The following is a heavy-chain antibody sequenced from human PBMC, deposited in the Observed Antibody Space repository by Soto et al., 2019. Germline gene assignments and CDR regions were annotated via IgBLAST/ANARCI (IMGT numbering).Heavy chain of an antibody. Sequence: GGSLRLSCAASGFTFSSYGMHWVRQAPGKGLEWVAVIWYDGSNKYYADSVKGRFTISRDNSKNTLYLQMNSLRAEDTAVYYCARVLCLGKVAEVCYYGMDVWGQGTTVTVSS. CDR1: GFTFSSYG. CDR3: ARVLCLGKVAEVCYYGMDV. J-gene: IGHJ6*02. V-gene: IGHV3-33*01. D-gene: IGHD6-19*01. CDR2: IWYDGSNK.